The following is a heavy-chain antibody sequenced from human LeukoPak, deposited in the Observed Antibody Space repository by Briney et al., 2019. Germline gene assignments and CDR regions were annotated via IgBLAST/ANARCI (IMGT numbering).Heavy chain of an antibody. V-gene: IGHV4-59*01. J-gene: IGHJ4*02. CDR2: IYYSGST. CDR3: AANMVATYPFDY. CDR1: GGSISSYY. Sequence: SETLSLTCTVSGGSISSYYWSWIRQPPGKGLVWIEYIYYSGSTNYNPSLKSRVTISVDTSKNQFSLKLSSVTAADTAVYYCAANMVATYPFDYWGQGTLVTVSS. D-gene: IGHD5-12*01.